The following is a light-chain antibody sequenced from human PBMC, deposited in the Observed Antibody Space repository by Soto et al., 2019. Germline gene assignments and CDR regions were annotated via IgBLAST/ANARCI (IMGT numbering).Light chain of an antibody. J-gene: IGLJ2*01. V-gene: IGLV4-69*01. Sequence: QLVLTQSPSASASPGASVKLTCTLSSGHGDYCIAWHQQQPDKGPRYLMKLNRDGSHNKGAGIPDRFSGSNSGAERYLIVSRLQSEDEDDYYCQTWDTVVVFGGGTKVTVL. CDR1: SGHGDYC. CDR2: LNRDGSH. CDR3: QTWDTVVV.